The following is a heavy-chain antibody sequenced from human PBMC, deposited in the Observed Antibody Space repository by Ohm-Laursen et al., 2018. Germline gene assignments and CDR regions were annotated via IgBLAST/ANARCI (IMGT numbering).Heavy chain of an antibody. J-gene: IGHJ4*02. D-gene: IGHD3-3*01. CDR3: ARSHYDFWSGYYLDY. CDR2: ISSSSSYI. V-gene: IGHV3-21*01. Sequence: SLRLSCAAPGFTFSSYSMNWVRQAPGKGLEWVSSISSSSSYIYYADSVKGRFTISRDNAKNSLYLQMNSLRAEDTAVYYCARSHYDFWSGYYLDYWGQGTLVTVSS. CDR1: GFTFSSYS.